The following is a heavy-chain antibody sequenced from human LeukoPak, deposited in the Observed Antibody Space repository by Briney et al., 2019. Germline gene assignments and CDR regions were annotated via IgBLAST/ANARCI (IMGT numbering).Heavy chain of an antibody. D-gene: IGHD1-26*01. Sequence: PGGSLRLSCAASGFTFSSYGMHWVRQAPGKGLEWVSGTSDRGDYTYYADSVKGRFTISRDNSKNTLYLQMNSLRAEDTALYFCAKKAQYNGSYPLDYWGQGTLVTVSS. CDR3: AKKAQYNGSYPLDY. V-gene: IGHV3-23*01. J-gene: IGHJ4*02. CDR1: GFTFSSYG. CDR2: TSDRGDYT.